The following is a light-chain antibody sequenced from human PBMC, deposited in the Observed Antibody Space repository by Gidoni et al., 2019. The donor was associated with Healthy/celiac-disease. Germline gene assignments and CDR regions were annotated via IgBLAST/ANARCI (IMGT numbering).Light chain of an antibody. J-gene: IGKJ1*01. CDR1: QGISSY. V-gene: IGKV1-8*01. CDR3: QQYYSYPWT. CDR2: AAS. Sequence: PSSLSASTGDRVTITCRASQGISSYLAWYQQKPGKAPKLLIYAASTLQSGVPSRFSGSGSGTDFTLTISCLQSEDFATYYCQQYYSYPWTFGQVTKVEIK.